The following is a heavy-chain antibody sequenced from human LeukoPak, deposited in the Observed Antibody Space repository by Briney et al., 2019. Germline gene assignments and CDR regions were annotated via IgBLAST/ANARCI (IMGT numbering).Heavy chain of an antibody. Sequence: GGSLRLSCAASGFTFSSHWMHWVRQAPGKGLVWVSRINTDGSTTSYADSVKGRFTISRDNAKNTVYLQMNSLRADDTAVYYCARVLIAASGGDYWGQGTLVTVFS. D-gene: IGHD6-13*01. J-gene: IGHJ4*02. CDR1: GFTFSSHW. CDR2: INTDGSTT. V-gene: IGHV3-74*01. CDR3: ARVLIAASGGDY.